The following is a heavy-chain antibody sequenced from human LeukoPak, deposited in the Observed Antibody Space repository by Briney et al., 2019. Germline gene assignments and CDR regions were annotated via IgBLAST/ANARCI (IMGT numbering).Heavy chain of an antibody. CDR2: ISGSGGST. CDR1: GFTFSSYA. V-gene: IGHV3-23*01. Sequence: GGSLRLSCAASGFTFSSYAMSWVRQAPGKGLEWVSAISGSGGSTYYADSVKGRFTISRDNSKNTLYLQMNSLRAEDTAVYYCAKDPKDRLTGGRATDWGQGTLVSVSS. J-gene: IGHJ4*02. CDR3: AKDPKDRLTGGRATD. D-gene: IGHD7-27*01.